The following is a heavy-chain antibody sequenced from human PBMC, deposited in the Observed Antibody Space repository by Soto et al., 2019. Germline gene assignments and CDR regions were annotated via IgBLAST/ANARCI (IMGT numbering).Heavy chain of an antibody. J-gene: IGHJ6*02. D-gene: IGHD6-19*01. CDR3: ARRGLNSYYYGMDV. CDR2: ITVYNGNT. V-gene: IGHV1-18*01. CDR1: GYTFTSYG. Sequence: ASVKVSCKASGYTFTSYGISWVRQAPGQGLEWMGCITVYNGNTNFAKKFQGRVTMTTDTSTSTAYMELRSLRSDDTAVYYCARRGLNSYYYGMDVWGQGTTVIVSS.